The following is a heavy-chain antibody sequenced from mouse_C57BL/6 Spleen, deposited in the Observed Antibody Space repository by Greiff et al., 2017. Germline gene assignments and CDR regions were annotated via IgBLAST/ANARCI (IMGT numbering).Heavy chain of an antibody. V-gene: IGHV1-7*01. CDR2: INPSSGYT. D-gene: IGHD1-1*01. CDR3: ARSGYYGSSIPFDS. Sequence: VQLQESGAELAKPGASVKLSCKASGYTFTSYWMHWVKQRPGQGLEWIGYINPSSGYTKYNQKFKDKATFTADKSSSTAYMQLSSLTYEDSAVYYCARSGYYGSSIPFDSWGQGTTLTVSS. J-gene: IGHJ2*01. CDR1: GYTFTSYW.